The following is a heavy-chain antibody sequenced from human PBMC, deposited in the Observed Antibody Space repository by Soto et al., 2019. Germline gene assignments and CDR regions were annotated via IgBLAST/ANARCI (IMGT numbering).Heavy chain of an antibody. V-gene: IGHV3-30*18. D-gene: IGHD3-22*01. CDR1: GFTFSSYG. Sequence: QVQLVESGGGVVQPGRSLRLSCAASGFTFSSYGMHWVRQAPGKGLEWVAVISYDGSNKYYADSVKGRFTISRDNSKNTLYLQMNSLGAEDTAVYYCANSGYDSSGYYHTYYYGMDVWGQGTTVTVSS. CDR3: ANSGYDSSGYYHTYYYGMDV. J-gene: IGHJ6*02. CDR2: ISYDGSNK.